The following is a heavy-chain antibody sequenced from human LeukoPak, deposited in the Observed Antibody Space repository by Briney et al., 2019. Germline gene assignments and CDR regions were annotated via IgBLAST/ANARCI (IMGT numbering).Heavy chain of an antibody. D-gene: IGHD1-1*01. CDR1: GGSISSYY. CDR3: ARHGSSGIHWDY. J-gene: IGHJ4*02. V-gene: IGHV4-59*08. CDR2: IYYSGST. Sequence: PSETLSLTCTVSGGSISSYYWSWIRQPAGKGLEWIGRIYYSGSTDCNPSLKSRVTISVDTSKNQFSLKLNSVTAADTAVYYCARHGSSGIHWDYWGQGTLVIVSS.